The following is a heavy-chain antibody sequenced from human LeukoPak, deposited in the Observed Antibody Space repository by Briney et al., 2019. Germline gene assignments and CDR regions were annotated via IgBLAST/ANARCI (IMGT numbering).Heavy chain of an antibody. J-gene: IGHJ4*02. V-gene: IGHV3-23*01. D-gene: IGHD3-10*01. CDR3: AKPDYYGSGSRAVDY. Sequence: GLLRLSCAASGFTFSSYAMSWVRQAPGKGLEWVSAISGSGGSTYYADSVKGRFTISRDNSKNTLYLQMNSLRAEDTAVYYCAKPDYYGSGSRAVDYWGQGTLVTVSS. CDR1: GFTFSSYA. CDR2: ISGSGGST.